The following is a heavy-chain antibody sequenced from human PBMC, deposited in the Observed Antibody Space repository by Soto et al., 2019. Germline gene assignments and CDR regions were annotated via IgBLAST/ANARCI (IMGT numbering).Heavy chain of an antibody. Sequence: SETLSLTCTVSGGSISRYYWSWIRQPPGKGLEWIGYFYYSGSTNYNPSLKSRVTISVDTSKNQFSLKLSSVTAADTAVYYCARGHDSRDYYSYYYGMDVWGQGTTVTVSS. CDR1: GGSISRYY. CDR3: ARGHDSRDYYSYYYGMDV. D-gene: IGHD3-22*01. CDR2: FYYSGST. J-gene: IGHJ6*02. V-gene: IGHV4-59*01.